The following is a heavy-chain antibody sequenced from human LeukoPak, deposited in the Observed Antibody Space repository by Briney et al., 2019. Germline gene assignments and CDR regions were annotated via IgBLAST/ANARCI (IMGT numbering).Heavy chain of an antibody. J-gene: IGHJ5*01. CDR2: IKDDGSGT. Sequence: GGSLRLSCAASGFTFSNYWMSWVRQAPGKGLEWVANIKDDGSGTYYVDSVRDRFTISRDNVKNSLYLQMNSLRVEDTAVYYCARPYSNGWFEYWGQGTLVTVSS. CDR3: ARPYSNGWFEY. V-gene: IGHV3-7*03. D-gene: IGHD4-11*01. CDR1: GFTFSNYW.